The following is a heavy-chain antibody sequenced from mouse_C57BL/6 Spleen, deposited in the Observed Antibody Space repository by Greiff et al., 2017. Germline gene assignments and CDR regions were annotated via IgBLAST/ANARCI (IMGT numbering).Heavy chain of an antibody. J-gene: IGHJ1*03. V-gene: IGHV5-9-1*02. Sequence: EVKLMESGEGLVKPGGSLKLSCAASGFTFSSYAMSWVRQTPEKRLEWVAYISSGGDYIYYADTVKGRFTLSRDTARNTLYLQMSSLKSEDTAMXYCTRALYDYGCGWYVDVWGTGTTVTVSS. CDR2: ISSGGDYI. CDR1: GFTFSSYA. CDR3: TRALYDYGCGWYVDV. D-gene: IGHD2-4*01.